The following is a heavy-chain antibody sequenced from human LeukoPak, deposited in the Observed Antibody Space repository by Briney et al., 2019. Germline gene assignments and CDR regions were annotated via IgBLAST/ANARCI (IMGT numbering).Heavy chain of an antibody. CDR1: AFTFSNYT. Sequence: GGSLRLSCAASAFTFSNYTIHWVRQAPGKGLEWVAVISYDGSNKYYADSVKGRFTISRDNSKNTLYLQMNSLRGEDTAVYYCARIPRTWLRFPYFDYWGQGTLVTVSS. CDR3: ARIPRTWLRFPYFDY. V-gene: IGHV3-30-3*01. CDR2: ISYDGSNK. D-gene: IGHD5-12*01. J-gene: IGHJ4*02.